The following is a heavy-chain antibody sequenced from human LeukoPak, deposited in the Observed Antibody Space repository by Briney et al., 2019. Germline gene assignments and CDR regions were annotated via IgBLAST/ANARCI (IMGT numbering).Heavy chain of an antibody. D-gene: IGHD2-2*02. CDR1: GFTFSSYG. J-gene: IGHJ4*02. CDR2: ISDDGSNK. Sequence: GGSLRLSCAASGFTFSSYGMHWVRQAPGKGLEWVAVISDDGSNKYYVDSVKGRFTISRDNSKNTLYLQMNSLRAEDTAVYYCANSPTYYSSTSCYINYWGQGTLVTVSS. CDR3: ANSPTYYSSTSCYINY. V-gene: IGHV3-30*18.